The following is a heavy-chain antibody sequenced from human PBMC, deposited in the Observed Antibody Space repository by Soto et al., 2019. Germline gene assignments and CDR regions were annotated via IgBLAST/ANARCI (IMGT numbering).Heavy chain of an antibody. Sequence: QVQLVQSGAEVKKPGSSVKVSCKASGGTFSSYAISWVRQAPGQGLEWMGGIIPIFGTANYAQKFQGRVTITADESTSSAYMELSSLRSEDTAVYYCARVGGKGYSYGYYYYYGMDVWGQGTTVTASS. D-gene: IGHD5-18*01. J-gene: IGHJ6*02. CDR1: GGTFSSYA. CDR2: IIPIFGTA. V-gene: IGHV1-69*12. CDR3: ARVGGKGYSYGYYYYYGMDV.